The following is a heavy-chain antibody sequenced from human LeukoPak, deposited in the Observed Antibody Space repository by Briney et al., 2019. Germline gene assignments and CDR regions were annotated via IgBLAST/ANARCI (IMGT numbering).Heavy chain of an antibody. J-gene: IGHJ4*02. Sequence: GASVKVSCKASGYTFTSYGISWVRQAPRQGLEWMGWISAYNGNTNYAQKLKGRVTMTTDTSTSTAYMELRSLRSDDTAVYYCARDLGALAAAGSFDYWGQGTLVTVSS. CDR1: GYTFTSYG. CDR2: ISAYNGNT. CDR3: ARDLGALAAAGSFDY. V-gene: IGHV1-18*04. D-gene: IGHD6-13*01.